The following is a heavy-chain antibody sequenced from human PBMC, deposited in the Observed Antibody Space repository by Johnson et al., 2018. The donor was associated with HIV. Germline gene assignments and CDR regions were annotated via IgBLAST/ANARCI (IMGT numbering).Heavy chain of an antibody. CDR3: ARDTVRGELELPDGFDI. CDR1: DFTFSNNA. CDR2: IYSGGST. Sequence: VHLVESGGGVVQPGRSLRISCAASDFTFSNNAIHWVRQAPGKGLEWVSVIYSGGSTYYADSVKGRFTISRDNSKNTLYLQMKSLRAEDTAMYYCARDTVRGELELPDGFDIWGQGTMVTVSS. D-gene: IGHD1-7*01. V-gene: IGHV3-66*01. J-gene: IGHJ3*02.